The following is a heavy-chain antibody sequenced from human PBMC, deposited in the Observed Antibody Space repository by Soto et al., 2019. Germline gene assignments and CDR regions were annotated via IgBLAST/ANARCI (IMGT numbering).Heavy chain of an antibody. V-gene: IGHV5-10-1*01. CDR1: GYSFTSYW. CDR2: IDPSDSYT. D-gene: IGHD4-4*01. Sequence: GESLKISCKGSGYSFTSYWISWVRQMPGKGLEWMGRIDPSDSYTNYSPSFQGHVTISADKSISTAYLQWSSLKASDTAMYYCASQRRRYSKTSPRYYFDYWGQGTLVTVSS. CDR3: ASQRRRYSKTSPRYYFDY. J-gene: IGHJ4*02.